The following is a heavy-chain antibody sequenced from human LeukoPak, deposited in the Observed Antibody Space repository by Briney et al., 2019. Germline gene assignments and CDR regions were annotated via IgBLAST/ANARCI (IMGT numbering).Heavy chain of an antibody. Sequence: SETLSLTCTVSGGYISSYYWRWVRQAPGKGLEGVGYIYTSGSTNYKPSLKRRVSISVDTFKNQFSLNLSSVTAADTAVYYCASLGVLEYYGSGSWFDLWGQGTLVTVSS. J-gene: IGHJ5*02. CDR2: IYTSGST. D-gene: IGHD3-10*01. CDR3: ASLGVLEYYGSGSWFDL. V-gene: IGHV4-4*09. CDR1: GGYISSYY.